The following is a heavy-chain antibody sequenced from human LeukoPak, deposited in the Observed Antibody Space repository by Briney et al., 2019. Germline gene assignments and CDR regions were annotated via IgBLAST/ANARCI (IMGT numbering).Heavy chain of an antibody. J-gene: IGHJ5*02. CDR1: GGTFSSYA. CDR2: IIPILGIA. D-gene: IGHD3-16*01. V-gene: IGHV1-69*04. CDR3: AADRLRLGRNGLDP. Sequence: SVKVSCKASGGTFSSYAISWVRQAPGQGLEWMGRIIPILGIANYAQKFQGRVTITADKSTSTAYMELSSLRSEDTAVYYCAADRLRLGRNGLDPWAREPWSPSPQ.